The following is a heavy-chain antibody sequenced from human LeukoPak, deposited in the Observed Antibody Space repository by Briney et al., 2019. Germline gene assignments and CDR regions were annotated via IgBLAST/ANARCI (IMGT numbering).Heavy chain of an antibody. CDR3: ARGYCSGGSCYSGTLYYMDV. D-gene: IGHD2-15*01. CDR1: GGTFSSYA. Sequence: SVKVSCKASGGTFSSYAISWARQAPGQGLEWMRGIIPIFGTANYAQKFQGRVTITTDESTSTAYMELSSLRSEDTAVYYCARGYCSGGSCYSGTLYYMDVWGKGTTVTVSS. CDR2: IIPIFGTA. V-gene: IGHV1-69*05. J-gene: IGHJ6*03.